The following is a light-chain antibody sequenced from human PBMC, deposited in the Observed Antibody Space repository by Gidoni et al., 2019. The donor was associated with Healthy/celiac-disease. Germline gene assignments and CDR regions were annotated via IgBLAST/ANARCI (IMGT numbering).Light chain of an antibody. V-gene: IGKV3-20*01. CDR2: GAS. CDR3: QQYGSSPWT. CDR1: QSVSSSY. Sequence: DTVLTQSPGILSLSPGERATPSCRASQSVSSSYLAWYQQKPGQAPRLLIYGASSRATGIPDRFSGSGSGTDFTLTISRLEPEDFAVYYCQQYGSSPWTFGQGTKVEIK. J-gene: IGKJ1*01.